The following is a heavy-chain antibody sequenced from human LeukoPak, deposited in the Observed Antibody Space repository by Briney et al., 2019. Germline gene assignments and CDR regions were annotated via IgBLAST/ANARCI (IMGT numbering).Heavy chain of an antibody. V-gene: IGHV1-69*01. CDR3: ARGTTTVTLYFDY. J-gene: IGHJ4*02. Sequence: SVKVSCKASGGTFSSYAISWVRQAPGQVLEGMGGIIPIFGTANYAQKFQGRVTITADDSTSTAYMELSSLRSEDTAVYYCARGTTTVTLYFDYWGQGTLVTVSS. D-gene: IGHD4-11*01. CDR1: GGTFSSYA. CDR2: IIPIFGTA.